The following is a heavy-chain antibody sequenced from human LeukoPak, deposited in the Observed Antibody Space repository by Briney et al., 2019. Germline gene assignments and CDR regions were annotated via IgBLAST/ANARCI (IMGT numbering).Heavy chain of an antibody. D-gene: IGHD3-22*01. J-gene: IGHJ4*02. CDR3: ARLLGGMISPAY. Sequence: GGSLRLSCAASGFTFSDYYMTWIRQAPGKGLEWVSYISSSSTYTNYADSVKARFTISRDNAKNSLYLQMNSLRAEDTAVYYCARLLGGMISPAYWGQGTLVSVSS. V-gene: IGHV3-11*03. CDR2: ISSSSTYT. CDR1: GFTFSDYY.